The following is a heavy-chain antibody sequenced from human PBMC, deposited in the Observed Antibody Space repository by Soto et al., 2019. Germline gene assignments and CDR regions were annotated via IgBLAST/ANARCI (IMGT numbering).Heavy chain of an antibody. V-gene: IGHV1-24*01. J-gene: IGHJ4*02. D-gene: IGHD6-19*01. Sequence: ASVKVSCKVSGYTLTELSMHGVLQAPGKWREWMGGFDPEDGETIYAQKFQGRVTMTEDTSTDTAYMELSSLRSEDTAVYYCATPSDIAVAGMWGQGTLVTVSS. CDR3: ATPSDIAVAGM. CDR1: GYTLTELS. CDR2: FDPEDGET.